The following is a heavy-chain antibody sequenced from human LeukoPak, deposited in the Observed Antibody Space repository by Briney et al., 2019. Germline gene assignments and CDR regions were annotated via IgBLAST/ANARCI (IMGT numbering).Heavy chain of an antibody. CDR1: GGSISSYY. CDR3: ARARTVIRTKNWFDP. CDR2: IYTSGST. Sequence: SETLSLTCTVSGGSISSYYWSWIRQPAGKGLEWIGRIYTSGSTYYNPSLKSRVTISVDTSKNQFSLKLSSVTAADTAVYYCARARTVIRTKNWFDPWGQGTLVTVSS. V-gene: IGHV4-4*07. D-gene: IGHD4-23*01. J-gene: IGHJ5*02.